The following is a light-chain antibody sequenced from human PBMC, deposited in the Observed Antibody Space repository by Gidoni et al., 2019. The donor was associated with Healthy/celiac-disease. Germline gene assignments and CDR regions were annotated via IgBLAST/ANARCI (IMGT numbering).Light chain of an antibody. Sequence: QSALTQPPSASGSPGQSVTISCTGTSSDVGGYNFVSWYQQHPGKAPKLMIYEVSKRPSGVPDRFSGSTSGNTASLTVSGLQAADEADYYCSSYAGSNRVFGGGTKLTVL. CDR3: SSYAGSNRV. CDR2: EVS. V-gene: IGLV2-8*01. J-gene: IGLJ3*02. CDR1: SSDVGGYNF.